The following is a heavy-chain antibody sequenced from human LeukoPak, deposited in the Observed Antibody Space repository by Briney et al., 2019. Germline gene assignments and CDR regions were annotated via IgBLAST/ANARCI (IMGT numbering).Heavy chain of an antibody. CDR3: ARAPSRIWFGELNNWCDP. D-gene: IGHD3-10*01. V-gene: IGHV1-2*02. CDR1: GYTFTGYY. CDR2: INPNSGGT. J-gene: IGHJ5*02. Sequence: ASVKVSCKASGYTFTGYYMHWVRQAPGQGLEWMGWINPNSGGTNYAQKFQGRVTMTRDTSTSTAYMELRSLRSDDTAVYYCARAPSRIWFGELNNWCDPWGQGTLVTVSS.